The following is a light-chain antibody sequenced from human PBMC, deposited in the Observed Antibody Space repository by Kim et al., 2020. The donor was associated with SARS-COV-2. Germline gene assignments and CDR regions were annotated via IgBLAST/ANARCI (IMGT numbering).Light chain of an antibody. CDR2: DVN. CDR3: SSYTSSNFF. J-gene: IGLJ1*01. CDR1: SSDVGGYNY. Sequence: PGQSITISCTGTSSDVGGYNYVSWYQQHPGKAPKLMIYDVNNRPSGVSNRFSGSKSGNTASLTISGLQAEDEADYYCSSYTSSNFFFGTGTKVTVL. V-gene: IGLV2-14*03.